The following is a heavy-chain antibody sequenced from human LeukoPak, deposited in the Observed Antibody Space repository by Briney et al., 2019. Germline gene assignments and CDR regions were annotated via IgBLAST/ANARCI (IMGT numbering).Heavy chain of an antibody. V-gene: IGHV4-59*01. CDR2: IHDSVNI. CDR3: ARGRITIFGVVTPHFDY. J-gene: IGHJ4*02. Sequence: SETLSLTCTVSGGSISSYYWTWIRQSPGTGLEWIGYIHDSVNIDYNPSLKSRVTISVDTSNKQFSLKLNSVTAADTAVYYCARGRITIFGVVTPHFDYWGQGTLVTVSS. D-gene: IGHD3-3*01. CDR1: GGSISSYY.